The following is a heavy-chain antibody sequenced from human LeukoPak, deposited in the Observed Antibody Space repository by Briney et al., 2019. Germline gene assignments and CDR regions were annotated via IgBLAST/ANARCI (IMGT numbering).Heavy chain of an antibody. CDR1: GGSISSSSYY. CDR3: ARLVVVPAATPTLRLYYYYGMDV. Sequence: PSETLSLTCTVSGGSISSSSYYWGWIRQPPGKGLEWIGSIYYSGSTYYNPSLKSRVIISVDTSKNQFSLKLSSVTAADTAVYYCARLVVVPAATPTLRLYYYYGMDVWGQGTTVTVSS. V-gene: IGHV4-39*01. D-gene: IGHD2-2*02. J-gene: IGHJ6*02. CDR2: IYYSGST.